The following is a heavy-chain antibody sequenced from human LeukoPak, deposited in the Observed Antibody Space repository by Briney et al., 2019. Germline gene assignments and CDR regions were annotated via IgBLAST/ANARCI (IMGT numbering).Heavy chain of an antibody. Sequence: PGGSLRLSCAASGFTFSSYGMNWVRQAPGKGLEWVAFIRDGSNKYYADSVKGRFTISRDNFKNTLYLQMNSLRVEDTAVYYCAKDWGVYFDYWGQGTLVTVSS. J-gene: IGHJ4*02. V-gene: IGHV3-30*02. D-gene: IGHD3-16*01. CDR2: IRDGSNK. CDR3: AKDWGVYFDY. CDR1: GFTFSSYG.